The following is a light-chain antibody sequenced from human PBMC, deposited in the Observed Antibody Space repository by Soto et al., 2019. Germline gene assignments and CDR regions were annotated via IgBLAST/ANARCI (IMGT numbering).Light chain of an antibody. CDR2: DVR. CDR3: SSYTTVSTYV. Sequence: QSALTHPASVSGSPGQSITISCTGTSSDVGGYNYVSWYQQHPGKAPKLMIYDVRNRPSGVSNRFSGSKSVNTASLTLSGLQAEDEADYYCSSYTTVSTYVFGTGTKLTVL. J-gene: IGLJ1*01. CDR1: SSDVGGYNY. V-gene: IGLV2-14*01.